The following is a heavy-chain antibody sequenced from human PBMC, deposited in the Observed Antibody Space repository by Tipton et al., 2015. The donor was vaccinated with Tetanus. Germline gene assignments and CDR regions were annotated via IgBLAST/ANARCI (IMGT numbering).Heavy chain of an antibody. D-gene: IGHD1-26*01. CDR1: GVSISGGRYY. CDR3: ARDQARGARGWNHFDY. CDR2: IYSSGST. V-gene: IGHV4-31*03. J-gene: IGHJ4*02. Sequence: TLSLTCTVSGVSISGGRYYWSWIRQRPGKGLEWIGDIYSSGSTYSDPSFKGRVTISVDTSKNQFSLRLNSVTAADTAVYFCARDQARGARGWNHFDYWGLGTLVTVSS.